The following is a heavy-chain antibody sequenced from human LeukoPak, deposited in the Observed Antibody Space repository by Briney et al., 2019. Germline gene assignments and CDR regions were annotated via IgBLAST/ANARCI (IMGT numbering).Heavy chain of an antibody. V-gene: IGHV5-51*01. CDR3: ARNLLTGYLDAFDI. D-gene: IGHD3-9*01. CDR1: GYDFSTYW. CDR2: IYPGGSET. J-gene: IGHJ3*02. Sequence: GESLKISCKGLGYDFSTYWNAWVRQRPGKGLEWMGIIYPGGSETRYDPSFQGQVTISADKSISTAYLQWSSLKASDTAMYYCARNLLTGYLDAFDIWGQGTMVTVSS.